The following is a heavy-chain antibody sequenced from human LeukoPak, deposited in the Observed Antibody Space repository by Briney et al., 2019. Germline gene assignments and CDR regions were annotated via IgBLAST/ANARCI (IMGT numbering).Heavy chain of an antibody. CDR2: IIPILNVP. Sequence: ASVKVSCKASGGTFNDYSISWVRQAPGQGLEWMGRIIPILNVPNYAQKFEGRVTITADKSTNTAYMELSSLKSEDTAVYFCARDRPRARYFDYWSQGTLVTVSS. CDR1: GGTFNDYS. J-gene: IGHJ4*02. D-gene: IGHD2-15*01. V-gene: IGHV1-69*04. CDR3: ARDRPRARYFDY.